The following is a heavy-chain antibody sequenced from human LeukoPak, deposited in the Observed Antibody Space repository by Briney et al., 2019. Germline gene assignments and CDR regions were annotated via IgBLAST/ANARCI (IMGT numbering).Heavy chain of an antibody. V-gene: IGHV3-30*02. CDR3: AKVHAMDYGYDY. CDR1: GFTFSSYG. Sequence: GGSLRLSCAASGFTFSSYGMHWVRQAPGKGLEWVAFIRYDGSNKYYADSVKGRFTISRDNSKNTLYLQMNSLRAEDTAVYYCAKVHAMDYGYDYWGQGTLVTVSS. J-gene: IGHJ4*02. CDR2: IRYDGSNK. D-gene: IGHD4-17*01.